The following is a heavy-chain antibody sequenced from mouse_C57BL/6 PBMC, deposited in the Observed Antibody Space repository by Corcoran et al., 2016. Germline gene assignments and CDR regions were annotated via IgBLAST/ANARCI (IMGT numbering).Heavy chain of an antibody. J-gene: IGHJ4*01. CDR3: ARGITKGAMDD. CDR1: GYTFTTYG. D-gene: IGHD2-4*01. CDR2: INTYAGVP. Sequence: QIQLVQSGPELKKPGETVKISCKASGYTFTTYGMSWVKQAPGKGLKWMGWINTYAGVPTYADDFKGRLAFSLETTARTASLQINNLKHEDTATYFSARGITKGAMDDWGQGTAVTVSS. V-gene: IGHV9-3*01.